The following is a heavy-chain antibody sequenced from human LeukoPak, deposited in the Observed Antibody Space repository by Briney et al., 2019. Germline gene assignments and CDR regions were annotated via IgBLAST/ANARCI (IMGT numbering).Heavy chain of an antibody. Sequence: PGGSLRLSCAASGFTFSSYSMNWVRQAPGKGLEWVSSISSSSSYIYYADSVKGRFTISRDNAKNSLYLQMNSLRAEDTAVYYCAALYYYDSSGYFVGAFDIWGQGTMVTVSS. V-gene: IGHV3-21*01. CDR2: ISSSSSYI. D-gene: IGHD3-22*01. J-gene: IGHJ3*02. CDR1: GFTFSSYS. CDR3: AALYYYDSSGYFVGAFDI.